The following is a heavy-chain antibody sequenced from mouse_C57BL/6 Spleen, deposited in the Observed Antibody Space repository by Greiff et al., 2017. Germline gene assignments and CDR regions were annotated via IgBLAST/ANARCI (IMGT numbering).Heavy chain of an antibody. J-gene: IGHJ4*01. D-gene: IGHD1-1*01. CDR1: GYTFTDYN. CDR2: INPNNGGT. Sequence: EVQLQQSGPELVKPGASVKMSCKASGYTFTDYNMHWVKQSHGKSLEWIGYINPNNGGTSYNQKFKGKATLTVNKSSSTAYMELRSLTSEDSAVYYCARSEVVARDYAMDYWGQGTSVTVSS. CDR3: ARSEVVARDYAMDY. V-gene: IGHV1-22*01.